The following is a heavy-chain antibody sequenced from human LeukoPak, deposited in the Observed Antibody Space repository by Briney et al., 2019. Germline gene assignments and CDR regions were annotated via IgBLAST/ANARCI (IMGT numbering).Heavy chain of an antibody. D-gene: IGHD6-19*01. J-gene: IGHJ5*02. CDR1: GYTFTGYY. CDR2: INPNSGGT. CDR3: ARPGLSIAVAGTYNWFDP. V-gene: IGHV1-2*02. Sequence: ASVKVSCKASGYTFTGYYMHWVRQAPGQGLEWMGWINPNSGGTNYAQKFQGRVTMTRDTSISTAYMELSRLRSDDTAVYYCARPGLSIAVAGTYNWFDPWGQGTLVTVSS.